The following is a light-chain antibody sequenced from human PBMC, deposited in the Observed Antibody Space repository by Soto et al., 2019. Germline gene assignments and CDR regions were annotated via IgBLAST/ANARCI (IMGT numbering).Light chain of an antibody. CDR1: QSIRHSNGQQC. CDR2: FGS. CDR3: IQVLHIPYT. Sequence: DIVMTQSPLSLPVTPGEPASISCRSNQSIRHSNGQQCLDWYRQKPGQYPQLLIYFGSNRASGVPDRFSGSGSGTDFTLKISRVEAEDVGIYYCIQVLHIPYTCGQGTKLEIK. J-gene: IGKJ2*01. V-gene: IGKV2-28*01.